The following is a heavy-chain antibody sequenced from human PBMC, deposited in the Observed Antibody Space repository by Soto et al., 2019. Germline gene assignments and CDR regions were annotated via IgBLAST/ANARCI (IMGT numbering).Heavy chain of an antibody. CDR1: GYAFTTYV. CDR2: ISAHNGNT. D-gene: IGHD1-1*01. V-gene: IGHV1-18*01. Sequence: QVHLVQSGAEVKKPGASVKVSCKGSGYAFTTYVTTWVRQAPGQGLEWMGGISAHNGNTNYAQKLQGRVTVTRDTSTSTAYMELRSLRSDDTAVYYCARGRYGDYWGQGALVTVSS. CDR3: ARGRYGDY. J-gene: IGHJ4*02.